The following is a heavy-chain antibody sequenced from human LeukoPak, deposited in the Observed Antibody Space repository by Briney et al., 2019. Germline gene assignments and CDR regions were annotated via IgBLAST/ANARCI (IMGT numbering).Heavy chain of an antibody. CDR3: ARVDYDSSGYLL. CDR1: GGSISSGGYY. Sequence: PSQTLSLTCTVSGGSISSGGYYWRWIRQHPGKGLEWIGYIYYSGSTYYNPSLKSRVTISVDTSKNQFSLKLSSVTAADTAVYYCARVDYDSSGYLLWGQGTLVTVSS. V-gene: IGHV4-31*03. D-gene: IGHD3-22*01. CDR2: IYYSGST. J-gene: IGHJ4*02.